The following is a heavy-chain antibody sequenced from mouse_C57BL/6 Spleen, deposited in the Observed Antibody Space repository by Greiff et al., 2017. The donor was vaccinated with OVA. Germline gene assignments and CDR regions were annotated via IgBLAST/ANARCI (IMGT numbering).Heavy chain of an antibody. CDR1: GFNIKNPY. Sequence: VHVKQSVAELVRPGASVKLSCTASGFNIKNPYMHWVKQRPEQGLEWIGRIDPANGNTKYAPKFQGKATITADTSSNTAYLQLSSLTSEDTAIYYCARGDGYYLFAYWGQGTLVTVSA. D-gene: IGHD2-3*01. J-gene: IGHJ3*01. V-gene: IGHV14-3*01. CDR2: IDPANGNT. CDR3: ARGDGYYLFAY.